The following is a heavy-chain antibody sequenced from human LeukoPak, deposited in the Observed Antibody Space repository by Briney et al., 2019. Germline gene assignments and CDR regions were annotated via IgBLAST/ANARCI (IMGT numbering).Heavy chain of an antibody. CDR3: ARDFRRGYYYDSSGYYITLDY. J-gene: IGHJ4*02. CDR2: IWYDGSIK. Sequence: PGGSLRLSCAASGFTFTNYGMHWVRQAPGKGLEWVAVIWYDGSIKYYADSVKGRFTISRDNAKNSLYLQMNSLRAEDTAVYYCARDFRRGYYYDSSGYYITLDYWGQGTLVTVSS. V-gene: IGHV3-33*01. CDR1: GFTFTNYG. D-gene: IGHD3-22*01.